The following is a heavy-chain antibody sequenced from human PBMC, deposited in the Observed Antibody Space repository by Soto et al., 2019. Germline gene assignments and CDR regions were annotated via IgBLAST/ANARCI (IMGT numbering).Heavy chain of an antibody. J-gene: IGHJ4*02. V-gene: IGHV3-21*06. Sequence: GGSLRLSCAASGITLTRNSMNWVRQAPGKGLEWVSSISRTTNYTYYGDSMKGRFTISRGHAKTSLYLEMHSMRAADTAAYYSAAGSDDLTSNFDCWGQGTLFAASS. D-gene: IGHD1-1*01. CDR2: ISRTTNYT. CDR1: GITLTRNS. CDR3: AAGSDDLTSNFDC.